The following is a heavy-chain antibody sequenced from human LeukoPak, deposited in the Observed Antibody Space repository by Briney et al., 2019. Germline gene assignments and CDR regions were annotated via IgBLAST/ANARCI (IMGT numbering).Heavy chain of an antibody. CDR2: ISGSGGST. J-gene: IGHJ4*02. CDR3: AKARIVVVPAALFDY. Sequence: GGSLRLSCAASGFIFSSYAMSWVRQAPGKGPEWVSTISGSGGSTYYADSVKGRFTISRDNSKNTVYLQMNSLRAEDTAVYYCAKARIVVVPAALFDYWGQGTLVTVSS. V-gene: IGHV3-23*01. D-gene: IGHD2-2*01. CDR1: GFIFSSYA.